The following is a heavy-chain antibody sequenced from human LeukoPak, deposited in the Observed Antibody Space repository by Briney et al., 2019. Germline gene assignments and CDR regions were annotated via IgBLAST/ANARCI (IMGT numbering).Heavy chain of an antibody. CDR3: AANVLLWFGGVDY. J-gene: IGHJ4*02. Sequence: SETLSLTCAVYGGSFSGYYWSWIRQPPGKGLEWIGEINHSGSTNYNPSLKSRVTISVDTSKNQFSLRLSSVTAADTAVYYCAANVLLWFGGVDYWGQGTLVTVSS. V-gene: IGHV4-34*01. D-gene: IGHD3-10*01. CDR2: INHSGST. CDR1: GGSFSGYY.